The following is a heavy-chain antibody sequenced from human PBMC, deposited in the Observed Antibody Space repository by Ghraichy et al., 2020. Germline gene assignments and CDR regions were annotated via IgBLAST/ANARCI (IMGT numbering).Heavy chain of an antibody. CDR2: ISSSSSYI. CDR3: ARVVAVAGTSPFDY. V-gene: IGHV3-21*01. Sequence: GGSLRLSCAASGFTFSSYSMNWVRQAPGKGLEWVSSISSSSSYIYYAETVKGRFTISRDNDKNSLYLQMNSLRAEDTAVYYCARVVAVAGTSPFDYWGQGTLVIVSS. J-gene: IGHJ4*02. CDR1: GFTFSSYS. D-gene: IGHD6-19*01.